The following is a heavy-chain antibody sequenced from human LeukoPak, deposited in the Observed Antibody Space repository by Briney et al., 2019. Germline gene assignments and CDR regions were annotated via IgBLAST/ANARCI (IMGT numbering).Heavy chain of an antibody. CDR1: GFTFDDYA. CDR3: ATPRGSGSYLAFDY. V-gene: IGHV3-74*01. Sequence: GGSLRLSCAASGFTFDDYAMHWVRQAPGKGLVWVSRINSDGSSTSYADSVKGRFTISRDNAKNTLYLQMNSLRAEDTAVYYCATPRGSGSYLAFDYRGQGTLVTVSS. D-gene: IGHD1-26*01. CDR2: INSDGSST. J-gene: IGHJ4*02.